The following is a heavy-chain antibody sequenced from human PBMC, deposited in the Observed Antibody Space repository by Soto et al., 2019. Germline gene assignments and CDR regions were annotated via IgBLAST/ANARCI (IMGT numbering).Heavy chain of an antibody. J-gene: IGHJ6*02. CDR1: GGSISSGGYY. CDR2: IYYSGST. CDR3: ARCPLLWFGELPTYYGMDV. V-gene: IGHV4-31*03. D-gene: IGHD3-10*01. Sequence: SETLSLTCTVSGGSISSGGYYWSWIRQHPGKGLEWIGYIYYSGSTYYNPSLKSRVTISVDTSKNQFSLKLSSVTAADTAVYYCARCPLLWFGELPTYYGMDVWGQGSTGDVSS.